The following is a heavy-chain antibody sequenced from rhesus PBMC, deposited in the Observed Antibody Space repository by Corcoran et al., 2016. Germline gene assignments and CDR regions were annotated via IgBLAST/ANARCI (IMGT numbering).Heavy chain of an antibody. D-gene: IGHD3-28*01. CDR2: IYWNDSK. J-gene: IGHJ3*01. CDR3: ARVRTRYYDSGSDDAFDV. V-gene: IGHV2-95*01. Sequence: QVTLKESGPALVKPTQTLTLTCTFSWFSISNSGTVVGWIRQPPGKALEWLASIYWNDSKYYSTSLKSRLTISKYTFKNQVVLTMTNMDPVDTATYYCARVRTRYYDSGSDDAFDVWGQGLRVTVSS. CDR1: WFSISNSGTV.